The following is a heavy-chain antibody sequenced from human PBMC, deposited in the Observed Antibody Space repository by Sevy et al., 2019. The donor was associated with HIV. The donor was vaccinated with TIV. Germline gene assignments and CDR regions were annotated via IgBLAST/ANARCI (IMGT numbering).Heavy chain of an antibody. J-gene: IGHJ4*02. CDR2: IKQDGSEK. D-gene: IGHD6-13*01. Sequence: GGSLRLSCAASGFTFSSYWMSWVRQAPGKGLEWVANIKQDGSEKYYVDSVKGRFIITRDNAKNSLYLQMKSLRAEDTAVDYCARKGAYSWYYFYYWGQGTLVTVSS. CDR1: GFTFSSYW. V-gene: IGHV3-7*01. CDR3: ARKGAYSWYYFYY.